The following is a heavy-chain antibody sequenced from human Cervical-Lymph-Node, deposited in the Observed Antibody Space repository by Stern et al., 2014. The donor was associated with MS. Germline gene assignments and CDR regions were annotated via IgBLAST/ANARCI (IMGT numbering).Heavy chain of an antibody. CDR2: ISCDGSKK. Sequence: VQLVQSGGGVVQPGRSLRLSCAASGFTFSSYAMHWVRQAPGKGLEWVALISCDGSKKYYADSVKGRFTISRDNSENPVYLQMNSLRAEDTAVYYCARVVAVAGTSFDYWGQGTAVTVSS. CDR3: ARVVAVAGTSFDY. CDR1: GFTFSSYA. V-gene: IGHV3-30-3*01. D-gene: IGHD6-19*01. J-gene: IGHJ4*02.